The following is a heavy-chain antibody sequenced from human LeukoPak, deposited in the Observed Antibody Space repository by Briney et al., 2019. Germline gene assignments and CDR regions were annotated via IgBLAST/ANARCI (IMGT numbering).Heavy chain of an antibody. J-gene: IGHJ4*02. Sequence: GGSLRLSCAASGFTFSSYAMSWVRQAPGKGLEWVSAISGSGGSTYYADSVKGRFTISRDNSKNTLYLQMNSLRAEDTAVYYCATTKDSSGWYYFDYWGQGTLVTVSS. V-gene: IGHV3-23*01. CDR3: ATTKDSSGWYYFDY. D-gene: IGHD6-19*01. CDR2: ISGSGGST. CDR1: GFTFSSYA.